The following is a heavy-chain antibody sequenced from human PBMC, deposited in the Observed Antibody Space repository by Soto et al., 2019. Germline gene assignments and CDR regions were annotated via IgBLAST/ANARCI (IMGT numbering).Heavy chain of an antibody. CDR3: ARLLTVKLVFVN. V-gene: IGHV4-34*01. CDR2: INHSGST. J-gene: IGHJ4*02. Sequence: PSETLSLTCAVYGGSFSGYYWSWIRQPPGKGLEWIGEINHSGSTNYNPSLKSRVTISVDTSKNQFSLKLSSVTAADTAVYYCARLLTVKLVFVNWGQGTLVTVSS. CDR1: GGSFSGYY. D-gene: IGHD4-4*01.